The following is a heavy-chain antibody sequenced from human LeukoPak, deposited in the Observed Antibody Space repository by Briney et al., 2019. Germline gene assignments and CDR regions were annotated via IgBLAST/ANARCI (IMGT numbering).Heavy chain of an antibody. J-gene: IGHJ3*02. CDR2: ISYDGSNK. D-gene: IGHD5-18*01. Sequence: GGSLRLSCAASGFTFSSYGMHWVRQAPGKGLGWVAVISYDGSNKYYADSVKGRFTISRDNSKNTLYLQMNSLRAEDTAVYYCAKELWLGGAFDIWGQGTMVTVSS. CDR1: GFTFSSYG. CDR3: AKELWLGGAFDI. V-gene: IGHV3-30*18.